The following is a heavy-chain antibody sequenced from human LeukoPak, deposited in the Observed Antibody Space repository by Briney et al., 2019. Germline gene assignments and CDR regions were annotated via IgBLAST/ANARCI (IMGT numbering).Heavy chain of an antibody. CDR1: GGSISSYY. CDR3: ARQGCTGGSCWYFDY. D-gene: IGHD2-15*01. J-gene: IGHJ4*02. CDR2: IYYSGST. Sequence: SETLSLTCTVSGGSISSYYWSWIRQPPGKGLEGIGYIYYSGSTNYNPSLKSRVTISVDTSKNQFSLKLSSVTGADTAVYYCARQGCTGGSCWYFDYWGQGTLVTVSS. V-gene: IGHV4-59*08.